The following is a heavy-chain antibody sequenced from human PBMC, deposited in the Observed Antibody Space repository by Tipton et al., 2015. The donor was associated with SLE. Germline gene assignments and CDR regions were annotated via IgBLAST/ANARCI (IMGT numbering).Heavy chain of an antibody. Sequence: TLSLTFTVSGASIRSGSYYWSWIRQSAGRGLEWFGHVHSSGRTNYNPALKSRVSISTDTSKNQFSLTLTSVTAADTAMYYCARDLTYAWCYYWGQGTLVTVSS. CDR3: ARDLTYAWCYY. D-gene: IGHD4/OR15-4a*01. CDR2: VHSSGRT. CDR1: GASIRSGSYY. J-gene: IGHJ4*02. V-gene: IGHV4-61*09.